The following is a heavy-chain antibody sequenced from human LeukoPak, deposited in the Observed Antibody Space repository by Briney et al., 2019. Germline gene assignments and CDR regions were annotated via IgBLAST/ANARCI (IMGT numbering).Heavy chain of an antibody. CDR3: ARAYDILTGLPDFDY. Sequence: ASVKVSCKASGYTFTGYYMHWVRQAPGQGLKWMGWINPNSGGTNYAQKFQGRVTMTRDTSISTAYMELSRLRSDDTAVYYCARAYDILTGLPDFDYWGQGTLVTVSS. J-gene: IGHJ4*02. CDR2: INPNSGGT. V-gene: IGHV1-2*02. CDR1: GYTFTGYY. D-gene: IGHD3-9*01.